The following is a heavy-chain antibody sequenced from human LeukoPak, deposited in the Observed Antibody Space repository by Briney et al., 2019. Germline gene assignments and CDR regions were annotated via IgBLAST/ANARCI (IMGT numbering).Heavy chain of an antibody. J-gene: IGHJ4*02. CDR3: ARDTGLAAAEKTDY. D-gene: IGHD6-13*01. CDR2: ISAYNGNT. Sequence: ASVKVSCKASGYTFTSYGISWVRQAPGQGLEWMGWISAYNGNTNYAQKLQGRVTMTTATSTSTAYMELRSLRSDDTAVYYCARDTGLAAAEKTDYWGQGTLVTVSS. V-gene: IGHV1-18*01. CDR1: GYTFTSYG.